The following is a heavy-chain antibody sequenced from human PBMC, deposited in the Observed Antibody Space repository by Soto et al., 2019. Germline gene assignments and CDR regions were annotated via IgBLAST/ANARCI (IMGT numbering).Heavy chain of an antibody. V-gene: IGHV2-5*02. J-gene: IGHJ4*02. CDR1: GFSLSTYHMG. D-gene: IGHD4-17*01. Sequence: ITLKESGPTLVRPAQTLTLTCDFSGFSLSTYHMGVAWIRQPPRKALAWLALIYWDDDKRYSPSLKDRLAISKDNSSNQVVLTITNMDPGDTATYFCAHAGDYDLLTFDHWGPGTLVTVSS. CDR3: AHAGDYDLLTFDH. CDR2: IYWDDDK.